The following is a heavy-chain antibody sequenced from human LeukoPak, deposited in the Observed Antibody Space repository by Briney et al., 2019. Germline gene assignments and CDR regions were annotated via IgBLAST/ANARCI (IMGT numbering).Heavy chain of an antibody. Sequence: PSETVSLTCTVSGGSISSSSYYWGWIRQPPGKGLEWIGRIYTSGSTNYNPSLKSRVTISVDTSKNQFSLKLSSVTAADTAVYYCARGTPSWDIVVVPAARTYYFDYWGQGTLVTVSS. D-gene: IGHD2-2*01. J-gene: IGHJ4*02. CDR3: ARGTPSWDIVVVPAARTYYFDY. CDR1: GGSISSSSYY. V-gene: IGHV4-39*07. CDR2: IYTSGST.